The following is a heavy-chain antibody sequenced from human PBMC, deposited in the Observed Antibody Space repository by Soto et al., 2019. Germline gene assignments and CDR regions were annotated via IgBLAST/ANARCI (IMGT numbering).Heavy chain of an antibody. Sequence: HPGGSLRLSCAASGFTFSSYGMHWVRQAPGKGLEWVAVISYDGSNKYYADSVKGQFTISRDNSKNTLYLQMNSLRAEDTAVYYCAKDRGLVFDYWGQGTLVTVSS. CDR3: AKDRGLVFDY. CDR2: ISYDGSNK. CDR1: GFTFSSYG. J-gene: IGHJ4*02. V-gene: IGHV3-30*18. D-gene: IGHD3-10*01.